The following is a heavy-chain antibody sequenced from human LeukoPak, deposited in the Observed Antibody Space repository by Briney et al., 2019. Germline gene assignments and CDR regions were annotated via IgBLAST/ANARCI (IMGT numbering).Heavy chain of an antibody. Sequence: GGSLSLSCAASGVTSTDHSMNWGRRAPRGGEEWVFSISSSSSYIYYADSVKGRFTISRDNARNSLSLQMNSRIAEDTAVYYCARVGCRFCSSTSDAFDIWGQGTMVTVSS. J-gene: IGHJ3*02. V-gene: IGHV3-21*01. CDR1: GVTSTDHS. D-gene: IGHD2-2*01. CDR2: ISSSSSYI. CDR3: ARVGCRFCSSTSDAFDI.